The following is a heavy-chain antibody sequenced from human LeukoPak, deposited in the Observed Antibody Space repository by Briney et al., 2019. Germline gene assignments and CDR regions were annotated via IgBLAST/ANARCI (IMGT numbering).Heavy chain of an antibody. J-gene: IGHJ4*02. CDR1: GFTVSSNY. D-gene: IGHD2-15*01. CDR3: ATIVPDVPATLTFDY. CDR2: IYSGGST. V-gene: IGHV3-66*01. Sequence: GGSLRLSCVVSGFTVSSNYMSWVRQVPGKGLEWVSVIYSGGSTYYAGSVKGRFTISRDNSKNTLYLQMNSLRAEDTAVYYCATIVPDVPATLTFDYWGQGTLLTVSS.